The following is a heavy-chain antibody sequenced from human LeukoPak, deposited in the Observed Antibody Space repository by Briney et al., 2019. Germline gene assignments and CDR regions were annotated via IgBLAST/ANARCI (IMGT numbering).Heavy chain of an antibody. Sequence: PGGSLRLSCAASGFTFSSYAMSWVRQAPGNGLEWVSAISGSGGSTYYADSVKGRFTISRDNSKNTLYLQMNSLRAEDTAVYYCAKAPRSRLGVPIDYWGQGTLVTVSS. CDR2: ISGSGGST. CDR3: AKAPRSRLGVPIDY. V-gene: IGHV3-23*01. CDR1: GFTFSSYA. D-gene: IGHD3-10*01. J-gene: IGHJ4*02.